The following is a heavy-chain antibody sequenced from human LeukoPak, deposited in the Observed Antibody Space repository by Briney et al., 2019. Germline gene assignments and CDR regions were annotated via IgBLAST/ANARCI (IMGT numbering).Heavy chain of an antibody. V-gene: IGHV1-18*01. J-gene: IGHJ3*02. Sequence: APVEVSCKASGYTFTSYGISWVRQAPGQGLEWMGWISAYNGNTNHAQKLQGRVTMTTDTSTSTAYMELRSLRSDDTAVYYCATSSTNYCGGDCYHGGDAFDIWGQGTMVTVSS. D-gene: IGHD2-21*02. CDR1: GYTFTSYG. CDR3: ATSSTNYCGGDCYHGGDAFDI. CDR2: ISAYNGNT.